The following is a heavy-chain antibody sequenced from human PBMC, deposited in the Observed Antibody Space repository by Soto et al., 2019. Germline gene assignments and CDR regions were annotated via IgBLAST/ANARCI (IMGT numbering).Heavy chain of an antibody. CDR3: ARGGGTYYYDSSGYYFDY. CDR2: ISAYNGNT. V-gene: IGHV1-18*01. CDR1: GYTFTSYG. D-gene: IGHD3-22*01. J-gene: IGHJ4*02. Sequence: ASVKVSCKASGYTFTSYGISWVRQAPGQGLEWMGWISAYNGNTNYAQKLQGRVTMTTDTSTSTAYMELRSLRSDDTAVYYCARGGGTYYYDSSGYYFDYWGQGTLVTVSS.